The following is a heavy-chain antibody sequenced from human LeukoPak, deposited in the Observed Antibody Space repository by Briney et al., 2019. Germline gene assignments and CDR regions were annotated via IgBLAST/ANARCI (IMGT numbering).Heavy chain of an antibody. CDR1: GFTFSSYA. J-gene: IGHJ4*02. D-gene: IGHD3-9*01. CDR2: ISGSRT. Sequence: EGSLRLSCAASGFTFSSYALSWVRQAPGKVLEWVSAISGSRTYYTDSVKGRFTISRDNSKNTLYLQMNSLRAEDTAVYYCAKTLTGGSSFDYWGQGTLVTVSS. CDR3: AKTLTGGSSFDY. V-gene: IGHV3-23*01.